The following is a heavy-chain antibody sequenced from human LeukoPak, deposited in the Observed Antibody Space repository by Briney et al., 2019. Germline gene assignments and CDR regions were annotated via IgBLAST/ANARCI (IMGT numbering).Heavy chain of an antibody. CDR1: GFTFSSHL. V-gene: IGHV3-74*01. CDR3: VRKFATGD. CDR2: VKSDGTAT. D-gene: IGHD1-14*01. Sequence: GGSLRLSCAASGFTFSSHLMHWVRQAQGTGLVWVSNVKSDGTATNYADSVKGRFTISRDNAKNTLYLQMNSLRVEDTAVYYCVRKFATGDWGQGTLVTVCS. J-gene: IGHJ4*02.